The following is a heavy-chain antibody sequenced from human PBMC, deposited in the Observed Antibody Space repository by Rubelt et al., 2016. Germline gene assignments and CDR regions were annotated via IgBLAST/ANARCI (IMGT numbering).Heavy chain of an antibody. Sequence: QLQLQESGPGLVKPSETLSLTCAVYGGSLNGYYWSWFRQAPGKGLEWIGEISPRGRTNYNPSLTSRVILSVDTSKNQVSLRRASVTAADTAGYYWARETPAARGLFDPWGHGTLVTVSS. CDR2: ISPRGRT. D-gene: IGHD2-2*01. CDR1: GGSLNGYY. V-gene: IGHV4-34*10. CDR3: ARETPAARGLFDP. J-gene: IGHJ5*02.